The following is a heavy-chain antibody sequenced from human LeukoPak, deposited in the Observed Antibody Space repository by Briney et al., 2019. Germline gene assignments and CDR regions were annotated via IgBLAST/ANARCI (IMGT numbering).Heavy chain of an antibody. CDR3: ARDTGGTTHYYYYYYMDV. Sequence: PSETLSLTCTVSGYSITRGYFWGWIRQSPGKGLEWIASMFHSGSTYYNPSLKSRVTISVDTSKNQFSLKLSSVTAADTAVYYCARDTGGTTHYYYYYYMDVWGKGTTVTVSS. CDR1: GYSITRGYF. V-gene: IGHV4-38-2*02. D-gene: IGHD1-1*01. J-gene: IGHJ6*03. CDR2: MFHSGST.